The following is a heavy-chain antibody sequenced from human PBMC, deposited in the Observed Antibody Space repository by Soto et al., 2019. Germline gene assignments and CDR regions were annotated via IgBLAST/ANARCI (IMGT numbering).Heavy chain of an antibody. Sequence: SETLSLTCTVAGGSISSYYWSWIRQPPGKGLEWIGYIYYSGSTNYNPSLKSRVTISVDTSKNQFSLKLSSVTAADTAVYYCASASRAGGDYRGLDCWGQGTLVTVSS. CDR1: GGSISSYY. J-gene: IGHJ4*02. CDR2: IYYSGST. D-gene: IGHD4-17*01. CDR3: ASASRAGGDYRGLDC. V-gene: IGHV4-59*08.